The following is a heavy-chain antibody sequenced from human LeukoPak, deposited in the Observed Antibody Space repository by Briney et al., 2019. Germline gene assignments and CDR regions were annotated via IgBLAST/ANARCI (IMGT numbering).Heavy chain of an antibody. D-gene: IGHD3-22*01. J-gene: IGHJ4*02. Sequence: PGGSLRLSCAASGFTFSDYYMSWMRQAPAKGLEWVSYISSSGSTIYYAYSVKGRFTISRDNAKNSLYLQMNSLRAEDTAVYYCASGAKNYDSSGYYDQYDYWGQGTLVTVSS. CDR1: GFTFSDYY. CDR3: ASGAKNYDSSGYYDQYDY. V-gene: IGHV3-11*04. CDR2: ISSSGSTI.